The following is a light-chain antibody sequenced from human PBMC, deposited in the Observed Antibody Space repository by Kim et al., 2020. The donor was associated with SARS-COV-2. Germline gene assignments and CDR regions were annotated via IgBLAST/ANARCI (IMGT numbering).Light chain of an antibody. CDR1: QSASPY. CDR3: QLRTNWLT. CDR2: DAS. V-gene: IGKV3-11*01. Sequence: EIVLTQSPATLSLSPGERATLSCRASQSASPYLAWYQQKPGQAPRLLIYDASKRATGIPARFSGSGSGTDFTLTISSLEPDDFAVYYCQLRTNWLTSGGGTKVDIK. J-gene: IGKJ4*01.